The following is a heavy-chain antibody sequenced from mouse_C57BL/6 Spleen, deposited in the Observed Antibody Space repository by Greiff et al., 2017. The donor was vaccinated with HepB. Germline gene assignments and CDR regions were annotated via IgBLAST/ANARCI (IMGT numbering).Heavy chain of an antibody. Sequence: EVNVVESGGGLVKPGGSLKLSCAASGFTFSSYAMSWVRQTPEKRLEWVATISDGGSYTYYPDNVKGRFTISRDNAKNNLYLQMSHLKSEDTAMYYCARDTRFYYYGSSYWYFDVWGTGTTVTVSS. D-gene: IGHD1-1*01. CDR2: ISDGGSYT. CDR3: ARDTRFYYYGSSYWYFDV. J-gene: IGHJ1*03. V-gene: IGHV5-4*01. CDR1: GFTFSSYA.